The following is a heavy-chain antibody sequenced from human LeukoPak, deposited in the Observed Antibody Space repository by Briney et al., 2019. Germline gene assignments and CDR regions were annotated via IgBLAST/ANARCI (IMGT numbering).Heavy chain of an antibody. V-gene: IGHV1-69*13. J-gene: IGHJ5*02. CDR3: ARNGAAAGTYNWFDP. CDR1: GGTFSSYA. D-gene: IGHD6-13*01. Sequence: GASVKVSCKASGGTFSSYAISWVRQAPGQGLEWMGGIIPIFGTANYAQKFQGRVTITADESTSTAYMELSSLRSEDTAVYYCARNGAAAGTYNWFDPWGQGTLVTVSS. CDR2: IIPIFGTA.